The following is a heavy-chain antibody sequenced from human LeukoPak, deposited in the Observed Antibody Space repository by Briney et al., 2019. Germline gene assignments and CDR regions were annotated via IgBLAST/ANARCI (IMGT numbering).Heavy chain of an antibody. CDR1: GFTVSSNY. CDR2: IYSGGST. Sequence: GGSLRLSCAASGFTVSSNYMSWVRQAPGKGLEWVSFIYSGGSTYYADSVKGRFTISRDNSKNTLYLQINSLRAEDTAVYYCARGGVGQPFDYWGQGTLVTVSS. J-gene: IGHJ4*02. D-gene: IGHD2-8*01. CDR3: ARGGVGQPFDY. V-gene: IGHV3-53*01.